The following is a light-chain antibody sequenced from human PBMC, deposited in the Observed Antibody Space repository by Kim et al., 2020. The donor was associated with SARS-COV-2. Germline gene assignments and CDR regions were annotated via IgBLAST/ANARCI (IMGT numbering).Light chain of an antibody. J-gene: IGKJ4*01. CDR1: QCLSRY. CDR2: AAS. Sequence: AAVRNRVTITCRASQCLSRYLAWHHQTPGKATELLICAASTVQSGVARRFCGSASETEFTLTISSPQPEYFATYYRRQHNVYPPTFGGGTKVEIK. V-gene: IGKV1-9*01. CDR3: RQHNVYPPT.